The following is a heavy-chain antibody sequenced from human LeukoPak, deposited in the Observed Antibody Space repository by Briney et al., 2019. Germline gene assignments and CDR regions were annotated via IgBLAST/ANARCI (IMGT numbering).Heavy chain of an antibody. CDR1: GFTFSSYS. CDR2: ISSSSSYI. CDR3: ASLITLGWRWLQSQHPVSYFDY. V-gene: IGHV3-21*04. Sequence: PGGSLRLSCAASGFTFSSYSMNWVRQAPGKGLEWVSSISSSSSYIYYADSVKGRFTISRDNSKNTLYLQMNSLRAEDTAVYYCASLITLGWRWLQSQHPVSYFDYWGQGTLVTVSS. J-gene: IGHJ4*02. D-gene: IGHD5-24*01.